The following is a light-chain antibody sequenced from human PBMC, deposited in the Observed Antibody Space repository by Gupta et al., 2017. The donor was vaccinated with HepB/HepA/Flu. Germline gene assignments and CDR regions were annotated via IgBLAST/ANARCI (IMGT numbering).Light chain of an antibody. CDR3: SSYTSSSTLV. CDR2: DVS. Sequence: QSALTQPASVSGSPGQSITISCTATSSDVGGYNSVSWYQQHPGKAPKLMIYDVSNRPSGVSNLFSGSKSGNTASLTISGLQAEDEADYYCSSYTSSSTLVFGGGTKLTVL. V-gene: IGLV2-14*03. CDR1: SSDVGGYNS. J-gene: IGLJ3*02.